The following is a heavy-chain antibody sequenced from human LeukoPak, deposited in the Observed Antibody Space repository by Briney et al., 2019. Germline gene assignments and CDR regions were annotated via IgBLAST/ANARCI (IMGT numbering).Heavy chain of an antibody. J-gene: IGHJ4*02. CDR2: TRNKANSYTT. CDR1: GFTFSDHY. CDR3: AKSGIVGATDY. Sequence: GGSLRLSCAASGFTFSDHYMDWVRQAPGKGLEWVGRTRNKANSYTTEYAASVKGRFTISRDDSKNSLYLQMNSLKTEDTAVYYCAKSGIVGATDYWGQGTLVTVSS. D-gene: IGHD1-26*01. V-gene: IGHV3-72*01.